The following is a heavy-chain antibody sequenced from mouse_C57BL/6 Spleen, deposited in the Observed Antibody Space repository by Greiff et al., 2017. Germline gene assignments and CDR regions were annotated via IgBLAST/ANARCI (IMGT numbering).Heavy chain of an antibody. CDR3: ARDPGIYGSGFAY. D-gene: IGHD1-1*01. J-gene: IGHJ3*01. V-gene: IGHV1-64*01. CDR1: GYTFTSYW. Sequence: QVQLKQPGAELVKPGASVKLSCKASGYTFTSYWMHWVKQRPGQGLEWIGMIHPNSGSTNYNEKFKSKATLTVDKSSSTAYMQLSSLTSEDSAVYYCARDPGIYGSGFAYWGQGTLVTVSA. CDR2: IHPNSGST.